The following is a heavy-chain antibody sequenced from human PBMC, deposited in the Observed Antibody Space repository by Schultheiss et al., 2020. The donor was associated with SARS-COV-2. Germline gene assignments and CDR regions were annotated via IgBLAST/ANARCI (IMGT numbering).Heavy chain of an antibody. V-gene: IGHV2-5*08. CDR3: AHRQDYGDLLDY. CDR2: IYWDDDK. Sequence: SGPTLVKPTQTLTLTCTFSGFSLSTSGMCVSWIRQPPGKALEWLALIYWDDDKRYSPSLKSRLTITKDTSKNQVVLTMTNMDPVDTATYYCAHRQDYGDLLDYWGQGTLVTVSS. D-gene: IGHD4-17*01. J-gene: IGHJ4*02. CDR1: GFSLSTSGMC.